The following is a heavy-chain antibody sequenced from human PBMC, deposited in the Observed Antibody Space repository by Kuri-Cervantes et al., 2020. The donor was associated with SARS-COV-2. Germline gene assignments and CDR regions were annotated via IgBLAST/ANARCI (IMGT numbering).Heavy chain of an antibody. D-gene: IGHD3-10*01. CDR2: ISAYNGHT. J-gene: IGHJ6*03. CDR1: GYTFSDHY. CDR3: ARGVRGRGKYYYGSGSFPHPPYYMDV. V-gene: IGHV1-18*01. Sequence: ASVKVSCKASGYTFSDHYMYWVRQAPGQGLEWMGWISAYNGHTNYAQKLQGRVTMTTDTSTSTAYMELRSLRSDDTAVYYCARGVRGRGKYYYGSGSFPHPPYYMDVWGKGTTVTVSS.